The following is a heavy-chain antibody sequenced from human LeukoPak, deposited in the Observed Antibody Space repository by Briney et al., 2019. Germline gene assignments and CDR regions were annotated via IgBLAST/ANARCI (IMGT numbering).Heavy chain of an antibody. CDR3: ARNRYFDWLLSSWFGP. Sequence: GGSLRLSCAASGFTFSSYAMHWVRQAPGKGLEWVAVISYDGSNKYYADSVKGRFTISRDNSKNTLYLQMNSLRAEDTAVYYCARNRYFDWLLSSWFGPWGQGTLVTVSS. CDR2: ISYDGSNK. J-gene: IGHJ5*02. D-gene: IGHD3-9*01. V-gene: IGHV3-30*04. CDR1: GFTFSSYA.